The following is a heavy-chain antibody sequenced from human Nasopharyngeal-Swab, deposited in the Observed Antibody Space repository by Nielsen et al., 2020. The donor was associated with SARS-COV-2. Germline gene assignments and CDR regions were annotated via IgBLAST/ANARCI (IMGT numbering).Heavy chain of an antibody. Sequence: LSLTCAASGFTFSSYSMNWVRQAPGKGLEWVSSISSSSSYIYYADSVKGRFTISRDNAKNSLYLQMNSLRAEDTAVYYCARAKASGSLKYYGMDVWGQGTTVTVSS. J-gene: IGHJ6*02. V-gene: IGHV3-21*01. CDR2: ISSSSSYI. CDR1: GFTFSSYS. CDR3: ARAKASGSLKYYGMDV. D-gene: IGHD1-26*01.